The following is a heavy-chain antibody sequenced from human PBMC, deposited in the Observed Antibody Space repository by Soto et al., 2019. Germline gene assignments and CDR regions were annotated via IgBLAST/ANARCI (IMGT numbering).Heavy chain of an antibody. CDR2: IYYSGST. Sequence: SETLSLTCTVSGGSVSSGSYYWSWIRQPPGKGLEWIGYIYYSGSTNYNPSLKSRVTISVDTSKNQFSLKLSSVTAADTAVYFCARGGIAVAGTGFDYWGQGTLVTVSS. D-gene: IGHD6-19*01. J-gene: IGHJ4*02. CDR3: ARGGIAVAGTGFDY. CDR1: GGSVSSGSYY. V-gene: IGHV4-61*01.